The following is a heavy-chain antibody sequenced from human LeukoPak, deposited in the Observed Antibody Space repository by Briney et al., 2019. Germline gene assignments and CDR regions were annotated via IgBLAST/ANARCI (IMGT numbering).Heavy chain of an antibody. V-gene: IGHV3-21*01. Sequence: GGSLRLSCAASGFTFSSYSMNWVRQAPGKGLEWVSSISSSSSYIYYADSVKGRFTISRDNAKNSLYLQMNSLRAEDTAVYYCARDLIGRYPLGHDYWGQGTLVTVSS. CDR1: GFTFSSYS. J-gene: IGHJ4*02. CDR2: ISSSSSYI. D-gene: IGHD1-26*01. CDR3: ARDLIGRYPLGHDY.